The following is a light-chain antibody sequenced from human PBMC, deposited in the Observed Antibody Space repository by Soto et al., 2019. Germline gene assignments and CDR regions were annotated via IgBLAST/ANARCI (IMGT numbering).Light chain of an antibody. V-gene: IGKV1-5*03. J-gene: IGKJ1*01. CDR3: QQYNSYSPT. Sequence: DIQMTQSPSTLSGSVGYTVTITCWASQTISSWLAWYQQKPGKAPKLLIYKASTLKSGVPSRFSGSGSGTEFTLTISSLQPDDFATYYCQQYNSYSPTFGQGTKVDIK. CDR1: QTISSW. CDR2: KAS.